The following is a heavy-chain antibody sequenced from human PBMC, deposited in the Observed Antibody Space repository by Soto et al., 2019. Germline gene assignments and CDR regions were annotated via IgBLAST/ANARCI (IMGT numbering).Heavy chain of an antibody. J-gene: IGHJ4*02. CDR3: AASPNADFFDY. V-gene: IGHV4-31*03. CDR1: GGSISSGGYY. CDR2: ISFSGNT. Sequence: QVQLQESGPGLVTPSQSLSLTCTVSGGSISSGGYYWRWIRQHPGRGLEWIGHISFSGNTDYNPSLESRVAISLDTPRNRFSLKLSSVTAADTAVYYCAASPNADFFDYWAREPWSPSPQ.